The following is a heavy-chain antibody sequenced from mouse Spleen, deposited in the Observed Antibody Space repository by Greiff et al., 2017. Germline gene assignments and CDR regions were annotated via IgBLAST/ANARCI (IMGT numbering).Heavy chain of an antibody. V-gene: IGHV1-18*01. CDR2: INPNNGGT. CDR3: AKRVYDGYYVFDY. CDR1: GYTFTDYN. D-gene: IGHD2-3*01. Sequence: DVQLQESGPELVKPGASVKIPCKASGYTFTDYNMDWVKQSHGKSLEWIGDINPNNGGTIYNQKFKGKATLTVDKSSSTAYMELRSLTSEDTAVYYCAKRVYDGYYVFDYWGQGTTLTVSS. J-gene: IGHJ2*01.